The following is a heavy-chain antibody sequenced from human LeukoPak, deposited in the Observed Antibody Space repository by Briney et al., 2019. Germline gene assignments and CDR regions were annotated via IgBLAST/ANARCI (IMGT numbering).Heavy chain of an antibody. J-gene: IGHJ4*02. CDR2: INPNSGGT. V-gene: IGHV1-2*02. CDR1: GYTFTRYY. Sequence: ASVKVACKASGYTFTRYYMHWVRQAPGQGLEWMGWINPNSGGTNYAQKFQGRVTMTRDTSISTAYMELSRLRSDDTAVYYCARDVRWQEQQLVIDYWGREPWSPSPQ. D-gene: IGHD6-13*01. CDR3: ARDVRWQEQQLVIDY.